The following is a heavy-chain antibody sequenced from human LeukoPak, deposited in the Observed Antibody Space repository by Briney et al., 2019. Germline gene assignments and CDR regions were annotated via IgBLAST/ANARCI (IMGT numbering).Heavy chain of an antibody. V-gene: IGHV3-33*01. Sequence: GGSLRLSCAASGFTFSSYGIHWVRQAPGKGLEWVAVIWYDGSNKYYADSVKGRFTISRDNSKNTLYLQMNSLRAEDTAVYYCARSSSSWYFRGDDYWGQGTLVTVSS. CDR1: GFTFSSYG. CDR3: ARSSSSWYFRGDDY. J-gene: IGHJ4*02. D-gene: IGHD6-13*01. CDR2: IWYDGSNK.